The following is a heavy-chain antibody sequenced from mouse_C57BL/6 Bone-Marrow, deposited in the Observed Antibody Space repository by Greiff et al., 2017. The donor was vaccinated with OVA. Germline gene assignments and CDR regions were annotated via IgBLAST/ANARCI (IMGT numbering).Heavy chain of an antibody. CDR3: AREDWDRGY. Sequence: VQLQESGAELARPGASVKLSCKASGYTFTSYGISWVKQRTGQGLEWIGEIYPRSGNTYYNEKFKGKATLTADKSSSTAYMELRSLTSEDSAVYFCAREDWDRGYWGQGTTLTVSS. D-gene: IGHD4-1*01. CDR2: IYPRSGNT. V-gene: IGHV1-81*01. CDR1: GYTFTSYG. J-gene: IGHJ2*01.